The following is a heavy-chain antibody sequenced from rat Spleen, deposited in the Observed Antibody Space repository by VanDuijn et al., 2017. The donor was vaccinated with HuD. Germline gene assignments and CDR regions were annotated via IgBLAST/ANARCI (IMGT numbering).Heavy chain of an antibody. CDR2: IRTKPNNYAT. V-gene: IGHV10-5*01. CDR1: GFTFSNAA. Sequence: VQLVESGGGLVQPKESLKISCAASGFTFSNAAMYWVRQAPGKGLEWVARIRTKPNNYATYYADSVKGRFTISRDDSKSMVYLQMDNLKTEDTAMYYCTAGEPNYWGQGVMVTVSS. D-gene: IGHD5-1*01. CDR3: TAGEPNY. J-gene: IGHJ2*01.